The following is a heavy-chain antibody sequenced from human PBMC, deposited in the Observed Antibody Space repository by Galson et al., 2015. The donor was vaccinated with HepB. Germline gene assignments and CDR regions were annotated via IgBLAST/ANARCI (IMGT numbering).Heavy chain of an antibody. Sequence: SLRLSCAASGFTFSGYAMAWVRQGPGKRLEWISMITGTTNKTYYADSVKGRFTISRDNSRNTLYLQMNSLRAEDTATYYCAKFYNSSTLFFDYCGQGILVAVSS. CDR1: GFTFSGYA. CDR2: ITGTTNKT. V-gene: IGHV3-23*01. CDR3: AKFYNSSTLFFDY. D-gene: IGHD5-24*01. J-gene: IGHJ4*02.